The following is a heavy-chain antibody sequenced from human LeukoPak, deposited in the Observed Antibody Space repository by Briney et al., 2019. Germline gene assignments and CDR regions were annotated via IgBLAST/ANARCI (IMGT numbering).Heavy chain of an antibody. CDR1: GYTFTSYY. Sequence: ASVKVSCKASGYTFTSYYMHWVRQAPGQGLEWMGIINPSGGSTSYAQKFQSRVTMTRDTSTGTVYMELSSLRSEDTAVYHCARAIRATILDAFDIWGQGTMVTVSS. CDR2: INPSGGST. CDR3: ARAIRATILDAFDI. V-gene: IGHV1-46*01. J-gene: IGHJ3*02. D-gene: IGHD1-26*01.